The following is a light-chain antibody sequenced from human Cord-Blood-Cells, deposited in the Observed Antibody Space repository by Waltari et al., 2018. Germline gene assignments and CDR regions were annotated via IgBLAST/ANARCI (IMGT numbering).Light chain of an antibody. V-gene: IGKV3-15*01. CDR2: GAS. Sequence: EIVMTQSPATLSVSPGERATLSCRASQSVSSNLAWYQQKPGQAPRLLIDGASTRATGIPARSSGSGSGTEFTLTISSLQSEDFAVYYCQQYNNWPRTFGQGTKVEIK. CDR1: QSVSSN. J-gene: IGKJ1*01. CDR3: QQYNNWPRT.